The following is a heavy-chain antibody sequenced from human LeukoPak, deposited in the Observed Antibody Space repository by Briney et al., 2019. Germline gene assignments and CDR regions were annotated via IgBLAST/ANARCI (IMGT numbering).Heavy chain of an antibody. CDR2: ISGSGGST. D-gene: IGHD3-22*01. J-gene: IGHJ4*02. V-gene: IGHV3-23*01. Sequence: AGGSLRLSCAASGFTFSSYSMNWVRQAPGKGLEWVSAISGSGGSTYYADSVKGRFTISRDNSKNTLYLQMNSLRAEDTAVYYCAKDQPLVVITGQFDYWGQGTLVTVSS. CDR1: GFTFSSYS. CDR3: AKDQPLVVITGQFDY.